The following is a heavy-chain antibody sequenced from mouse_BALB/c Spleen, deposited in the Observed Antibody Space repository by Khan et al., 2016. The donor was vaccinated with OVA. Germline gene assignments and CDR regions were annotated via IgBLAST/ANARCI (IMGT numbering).Heavy chain of an antibody. CDR1: GYSFTGYF. D-gene: IGHD1-1*01. CDR2: INPHIGET. CDR3: ARKNGSDFDY. V-gene: IGHV1-20*02. J-gene: IGHJ2*01. Sequence: VQLKESGPELVKPGASMKISCKASGYSFTGYFMNWVMQSHGKSLEWIGRINPHIGETFYNQKFTGKATLTVDESSSTAHMELRSLASEDSAVYYCARKNGSDFDYWGQGTTRTVSS.